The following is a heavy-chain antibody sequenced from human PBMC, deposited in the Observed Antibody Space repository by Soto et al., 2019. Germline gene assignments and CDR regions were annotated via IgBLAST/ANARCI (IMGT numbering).Heavy chain of an antibody. CDR2: IKSKTDGGTT. J-gene: IGHJ4*02. CDR1: GLTFRNAW. Sequence: GGSLRLSCEASGLTFRNAWMSWVRQAQGKGLEWVGRIKSKTDGGTTDYAAPVKGRFTISRDGSKNTLYLQMNSLKTEDTAVYYCTTRPPQLTGTDYWGQGTLVTVSS. CDR3: TTRPPQLTGTDY. D-gene: IGHD1-20*01. V-gene: IGHV3-15*01.